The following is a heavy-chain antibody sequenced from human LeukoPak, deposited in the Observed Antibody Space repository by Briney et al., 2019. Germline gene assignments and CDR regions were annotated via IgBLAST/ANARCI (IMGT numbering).Heavy chain of an antibody. J-gene: IGHJ3*02. CDR2: ISWNSGSI. Sequence: PGRSLRLSCAASGFTFDDYALHWVRQAPGKGLEWVSGISWNSGSIGYADSVKGRFTISRDNAKNSLYLQMNSLRAEDTALYYCAKVIAAAGTGGHDAFDIWGQGTMVTVSS. CDR3: AKVIAAAGTGGHDAFDI. D-gene: IGHD6-13*01. CDR1: GFTFDDYA. V-gene: IGHV3-9*01.